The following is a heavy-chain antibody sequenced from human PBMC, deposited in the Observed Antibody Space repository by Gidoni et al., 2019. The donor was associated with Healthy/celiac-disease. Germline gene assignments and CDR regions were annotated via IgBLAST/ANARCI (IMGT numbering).Heavy chain of an antibody. CDR3: ARDNPPGGYYYYYGMDV. D-gene: IGHD3-10*01. Sequence: QVQLVQSGAEVKKPGASVKVSCKASGYTVTGDYMHWVRQAPGQGLEWMGWINPNSGGTNYAQKFQGRVTMTRDTSISTAYMELSRLRSDDTAVYYCARDNPPGGYYYYYGMDVWGQGTTVTVSS. CDR2: INPNSGGT. V-gene: IGHV1-2*02. CDR1: GYTVTGDY. J-gene: IGHJ6*02.